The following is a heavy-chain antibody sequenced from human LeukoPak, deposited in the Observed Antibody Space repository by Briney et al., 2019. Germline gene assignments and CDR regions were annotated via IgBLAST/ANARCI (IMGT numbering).Heavy chain of an antibody. Sequence: PGGSLRLSCAASGFTFSSYSMNWVRQAPGKGLEWVSAISGSGGSTYYADSVKGRFTISRDNSKNTLYLQMNSLRAEDTAVYYCAKGDSSGYLTDYWGQGTLVTVSS. CDR3: AKGDSSGYLTDY. J-gene: IGHJ4*02. D-gene: IGHD3-22*01. V-gene: IGHV3-23*01. CDR1: GFTFSSYS. CDR2: ISGSGGST.